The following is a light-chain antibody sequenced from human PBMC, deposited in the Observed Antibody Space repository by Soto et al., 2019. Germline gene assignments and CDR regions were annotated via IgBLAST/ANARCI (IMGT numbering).Light chain of an antibody. CDR3: QQLRSYPST. CDR2: AAS. V-gene: IGKV1-9*01. J-gene: IGKJ4*01. Sequence: IQLTQSPSSLSASVGDRFTITCRASQDISSSLGWYQQKPGKAPKLLIYAASILQSGVPSRFSGSGFGTDFTLTISSLQSEDFASYFCQQLRSYPSTFGGGTKVEIK. CDR1: QDISSS.